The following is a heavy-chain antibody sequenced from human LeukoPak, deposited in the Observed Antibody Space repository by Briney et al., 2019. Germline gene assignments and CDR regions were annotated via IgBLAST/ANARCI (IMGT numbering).Heavy chain of an antibody. J-gene: IGHJ5*02. V-gene: IGHV3-21*01. D-gene: IGHD2-15*01. CDR1: GIAFRSFT. CDR2: ITPTSTSI. Sequence: PGGSLRLSCAASGIAFRSFTMNWVRQAPGKGLEWVSSITPTSTSIFYADSVKGRFTVSRDNSKNTLFLQMNSLRAEDTAVYFCVRDYCSGGSCYESKWFDPWGQGTLVTVSS. CDR3: VRDYCSGGSCYESKWFDP.